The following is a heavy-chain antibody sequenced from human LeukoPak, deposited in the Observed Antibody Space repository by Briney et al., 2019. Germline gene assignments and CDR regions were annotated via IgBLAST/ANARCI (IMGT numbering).Heavy chain of an antibody. V-gene: IGHV3-7*01. Sequence: NQDGGETYYVGSVKGRFTISRDNPKNSLYLQMNSLRAEDTAVYFCARDGCSRSTCNTLGEFNSWGQGTLVTVSS. D-gene: IGHD2-2*01. CDR3: ARDGCSRSTCNTLGEFNS. CDR2: NQDGGET. J-gene: IGHJ4*02.